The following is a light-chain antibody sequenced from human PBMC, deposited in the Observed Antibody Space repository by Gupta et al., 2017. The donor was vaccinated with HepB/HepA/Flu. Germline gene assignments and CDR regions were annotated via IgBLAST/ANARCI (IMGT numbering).Light chain of an antibody. CDR1: QSVSSSY. J-gene: IGKJ2*01. Sequence: IVLTQSPGTLSLSPGERATLSCRASQSVSSSYLAWYQQKPGQAPRLLNYGASSRATGIPDMCSGSGSGTDFTLTISRLEPEDVAVYYCQQYGSSPSFGQGTKLEIK. CDR2: GAS. V-gene: IGKV3-20*01. CDR3: QQYGSSPS.